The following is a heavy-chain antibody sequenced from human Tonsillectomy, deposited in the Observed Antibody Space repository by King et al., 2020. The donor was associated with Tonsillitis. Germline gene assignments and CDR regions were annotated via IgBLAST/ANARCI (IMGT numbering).Heavy chain of an antibody. J-gene: IGHJ4*02. CDR3: ARNSGYDLGSFY. Sequence: QLQESGPGLVKPSETLSLTCTVSGDSISTYYWSWIRQPPGKGLEWIGYIYYSGSTNYNPSLKSRVTISLDTSKNQFSLKLSSVTAADTAVYYCARNSGYDLGSFYWGQGTLVTVSS. D-gene: IGHD5-12*01. V-gene: IGHV4-59*01. CDR2: IYYSGST. CDR1: GDSISTYY.